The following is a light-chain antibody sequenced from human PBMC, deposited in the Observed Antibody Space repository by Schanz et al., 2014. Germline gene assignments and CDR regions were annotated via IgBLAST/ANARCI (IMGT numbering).Light chain of an antibody. CDR3: QKYNSAPLA. Sequence: DIQMTQSPSSLSASVGDRVTITCRASQDISNYLLWWRQKPGRVPKLLVYAASTLQSGVPSRFSGSGSGTDFTLTISSLQPEDVATYYCQKYNSAPLAFGQGTKVEIK. CDR1: QDISNY. CDR2: AAS. J-gene: IGKJ1*01. V-gene: IGKV1-27*01.